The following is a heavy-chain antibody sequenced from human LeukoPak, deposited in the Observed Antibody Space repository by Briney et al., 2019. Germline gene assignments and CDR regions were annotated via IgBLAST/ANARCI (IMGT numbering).Heavy chain of an antibody. CDR2: IYYSGST. V-gene: IGHV4-59*01. J-gene: IGHJ6*03. D-gene: IGHD6-13*01. CDR3: ARDRVGQQLVGRNYYYYYMDV. CDR1: GGSISSYY. Sequence: SQTLSLTCTVSGGSISSYYWSWIRQPPGKGLEWIGYIYYSGSTNYNPSLKSRVTISGDTSKNQFSLKLSSVTAADTAVYYCARDRVGQQLVGRNYYYYYMDVWGKGTTVTISS.